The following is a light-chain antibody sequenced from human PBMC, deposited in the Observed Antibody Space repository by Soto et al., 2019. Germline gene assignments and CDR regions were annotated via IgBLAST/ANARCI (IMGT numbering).Light chain of an antibody. V-gene: IGLV2-14*01. Sequence: QSALTQPASVSGSPGQSITISCTGTSSDVGGYNYVSWYQQYPGKAPKLMIYDVSNRPSGISNRFSGSKSGNTASLTISGLQAEDEDDYYCSSYTSSSTLYVFGTGTKLTVL. J-gene: IGLJ1*01. CDR1: SSDVGGYNY. CDR3: SSYTSSSTLYV. CDR2: DVS.